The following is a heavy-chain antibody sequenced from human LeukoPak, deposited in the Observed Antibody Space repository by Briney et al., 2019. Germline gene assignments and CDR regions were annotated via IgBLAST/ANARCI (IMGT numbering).Heavy chain of an antibody. CDR3: ANLISSPGNRMTTVILDC. CDR1: GFTFSSYG. D-gene: IGHD4-17*01. CDR2: IRYDGSNN. Sequence: GGSLRLSYAASGFTFSSYGMHWVRQAPGKGLEWVAFIRYDGSNNYYADSVKGRFTISRDNSKNTLYLQMNSLRAEDTAVYYCANLISSPGNRMTTVILDCWGQGTLVTVSS. V-gene: IGHV3-30*02. J-gene: IGHJ4*02.